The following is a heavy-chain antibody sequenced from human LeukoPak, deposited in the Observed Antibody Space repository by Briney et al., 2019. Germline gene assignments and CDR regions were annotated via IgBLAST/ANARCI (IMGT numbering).Heavy chain of an antibody. CDR1: GYTFTSYG. CDR3: ARELDWGSGDDY. J-gene: IGHJ4*02. D-gene: IGHD3-9*01. V-gene: IGHV1-18*01. CDR2: ISTSTGDT. Sequence: ASVKVSCKASGYTFTSYGISWVRQAPGQGPEWMGWISTSTGDTKYTQKFQGRVTLTTDTSTSTAYMELSSLRAEDTAVYYCARELDWGSGDDYWGQGTLVTVSS.